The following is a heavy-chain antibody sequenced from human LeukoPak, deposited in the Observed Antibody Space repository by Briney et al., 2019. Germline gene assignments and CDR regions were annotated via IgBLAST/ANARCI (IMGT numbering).Heavy chain of an antibody. V-gene: IGHV3-7*03. J-gene: IGHJ6*02. Sequence: GGSLRLSCAGSGFSVSSPGFMFSSYSFHWVRQVPGRGPEWVANVNRDGSETYYLDSVKGRFTISKDNAKNSLYLQMNSLRAEETALYHCARNNGMDVWGQGTTVIVSS. CDR3: ARNNGMDV. CDR2: VNRDGSET. CDR1: GFSVSSPGFMFSSYS.